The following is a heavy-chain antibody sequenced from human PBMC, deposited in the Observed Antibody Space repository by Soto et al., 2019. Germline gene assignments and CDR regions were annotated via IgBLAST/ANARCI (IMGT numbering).Heavy chain of an antibody. V-gene: IGHV2-5*02. Sequence: QITLKESGPTLVKPTQTLTLTCTFPGFSFSSIGEAVGWFRLPPGKDLEWRALIYWDDDKRYSPSLKSRLTISKDTFKNQIVPTMTNMEPVDTATYYCVQCQCGGGCLQSYSSHSYYGLDVWGQGTTVTISS. CDR1: GFSFSSIGEA. D-gene: IGHD2-21*02. J-gene: IGHJ6*02. CDR3: VQCQCGGGCLQSYSSHSYYGLDV. CDR2: IYWDDDK.